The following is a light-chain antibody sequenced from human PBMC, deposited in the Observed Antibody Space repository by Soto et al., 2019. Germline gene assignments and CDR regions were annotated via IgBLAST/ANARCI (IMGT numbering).Light chain of an antibody. V-gene: IGKV3-15*01. J-gene: IGKJ5*01. CDR1: QSVSDDY. Sequence: EIVMAQSPGTLSLSPGERATLSCRARQSVSDDYLASYQQKPGQAPRLLIYGASTRATGIPARFSGSGSGTEFTLAISSLQSEDFAVYYCQQYNNWPPITFGQGTRLEIK. CDR2: GAS. CDR3: QQYNNWPPIT.